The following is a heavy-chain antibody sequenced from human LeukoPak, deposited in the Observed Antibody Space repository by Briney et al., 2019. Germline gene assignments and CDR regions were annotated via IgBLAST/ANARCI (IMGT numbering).Heavy chain of an antibody. D-gene: IGHD1-26*01. CDR2: IWYDGSNK. CDR1: GFTFSSYG. Sequence: QSGGSLRLSCAASGFTFSSYGMPWVRQAPGKGLEWVAVIWYDGSNKYYADSVKGRFTISRDNSKNTLYLQMNSLRAEDTAVYYCAKDVYSGSYHFDYWGQGTLVTVSS. J-gene: IGHJ4*02. CDR3: AKDVYSGSYHFDY. V-gene: IGHV3-33*06.